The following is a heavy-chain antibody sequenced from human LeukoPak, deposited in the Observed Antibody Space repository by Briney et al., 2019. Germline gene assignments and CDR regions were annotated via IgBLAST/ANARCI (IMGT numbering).Heavy chain of an antibody. CDR1: GGTFSSYA. D-gene: IGHD3-22*01. V-gene: IGHV1-69*05. J-gene: IGHJ4*02. CDR2: IIPIFGTA. Sequence: SVKVSCKASGGTFSSYAISWVRQAPGQGLEWMGGIIPIFGTANYAQKFQGRVTITTDESTSTAYMELSSLRSEDTAVYYCARGHYYDSSGYPRDFDYWGQGTLVTVSS. CDR3: ARGHYYDSSGYPRDFDY.